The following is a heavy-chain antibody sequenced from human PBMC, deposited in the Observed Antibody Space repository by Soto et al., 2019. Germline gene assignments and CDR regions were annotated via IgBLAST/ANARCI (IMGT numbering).Heavy chain of an antibody. CDR1: GFTFSSYA. J-gene: IGHJ5*02. CDR3: AKHHHLYYYDSSGSFFSWFDP. D-gene: IGHD3-22*01. Sequence: PGGSLRLSCAASGFTFSSYAMSWVRQAPGKGLKWVSAISGSGGSTYYADYVKGRFTISRDNSKNTLYLQMNSLRAEDTAVYYCAKHHHLYYYDSSGSFFSWFDPWGQGTLVTVSS. V-gene: IGHV3-23*01. CDR2: ISGSGGST.